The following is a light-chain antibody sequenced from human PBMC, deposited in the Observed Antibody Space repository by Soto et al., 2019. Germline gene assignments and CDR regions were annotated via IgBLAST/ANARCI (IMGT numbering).Light chain of an antibody. CDR1: SSDVGAYNY. CDR2: DVS. CDR3: KSFTTSDTYV. Sequence: QSVLTRPASVSGSPGQSIAISCTGTSSDVGAYNYVSWYLQYPGKAPKLVIFDVSFRPSGVSNRFSGSKSGNTASLTISGLQAEDEADYYCKSFTTSDTYVFGTGTKLTVL. V-gene: IGLV2-14*01. J-gene: IGLJ1*01.